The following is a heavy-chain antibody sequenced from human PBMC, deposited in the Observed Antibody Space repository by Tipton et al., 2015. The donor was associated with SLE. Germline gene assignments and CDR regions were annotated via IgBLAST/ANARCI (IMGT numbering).Heavy chain of an antibody. D-gene: IGHD1-1*01. J-gene: IGHJ5*01. Sequence: SLRLSCAASGFTFSSYWMHWVRQAPGKGLVWVSRLNSEGGATSYADSVKGRFTISRDNAKNSLYLQMNSLRDEDTAVYYCATTNWLDSWGQGTLVTVSS. CDR3: ATTNWLDS. CDR2: LNSEGGAT. V-gene: IGHV3-74*01. CDR1: GFTFSSYW.